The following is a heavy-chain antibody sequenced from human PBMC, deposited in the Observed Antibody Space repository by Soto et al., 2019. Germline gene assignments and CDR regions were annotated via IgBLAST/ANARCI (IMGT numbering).Heavy chain of an antibody. D-gene: IGHD2-8*02. CDR1: GGSISSSTYF. CDR3: ARDKITGLFDY. CDR2: IDYSGTT. V-gene: IGHV4-39*02. Sequence: SETLSLTCTVSGGSISSSTYFWGWIRQPPGKGLEWIGSIDYSGTTNYNPSLRRRATISVDTSKNQFSLKLTSVTAADTAVYYCARDKITGLFDYWGQGTLVTAPQ. J-gene: IGHJ4*02.